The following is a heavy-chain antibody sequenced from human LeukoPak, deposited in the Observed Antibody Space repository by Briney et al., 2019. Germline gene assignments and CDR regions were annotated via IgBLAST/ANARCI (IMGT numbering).Heavy chain of an antibody. CDR3: ARAAASIEYSSSTYYYYYYMDV. CDR1: GDSVSSNSAA. CDR2: TYYRSKWYN. Sequence: SQTLSLTCAISGDSVSSNSAAWNWIRQSPSRGLEWLGRTYYRSKWYNDYAVSVKSRITINPDTSKNQFSLQLNSVTPEDTAVYYCARAAASIEYSSSTYYYYYYMDVWGKGTTVTVSS. D-gene: IGHD6-6*01. J-gene: IGHJ6*03. V-gene: IGHV6-1*01.